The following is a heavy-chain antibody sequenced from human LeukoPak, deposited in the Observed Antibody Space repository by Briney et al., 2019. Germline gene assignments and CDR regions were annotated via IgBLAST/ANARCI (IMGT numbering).Heavy chain of an antibody. V-gene: IGHV3-30*04. J-gene: IGHJ4*02. D-gene: IGHD1-26*01. CDR1: GFTFGAYA. Sequence: PGGSLRLSCAASGFTFGAYAMHWVRQSPGKGLEWVALISYDGNNEWYADSVKGRFTVSRDNSKNTLYLQMNSLRVEDTAVYYCARGHPHRWELYLDYWGQGTLVTVSS. CDR3: ARGHPHRWELYLDY. CDR2: ISYDGNNE.